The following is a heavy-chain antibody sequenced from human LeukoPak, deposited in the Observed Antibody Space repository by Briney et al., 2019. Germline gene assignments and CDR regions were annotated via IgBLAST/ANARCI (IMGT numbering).Heavy chain of an antibody. V-gene: IGHV3-21*01. CDR1: GFSFFSYT. Sequence: PGGSLRLSCAASGFSFFSYTMNWVRQAPGKGLEWVSSISSTRSYIYYADSVKGRFTISRDNSKNTLYLQMNSLKGDDTAVYYCAKDSAFYYIDVWGKGTTVIISS. CDR2: ISSTRSYI. CDR3: AKDSAFYYIDV. D-gene: IGHD3-10*01. J-gene: IGHJ6*03.